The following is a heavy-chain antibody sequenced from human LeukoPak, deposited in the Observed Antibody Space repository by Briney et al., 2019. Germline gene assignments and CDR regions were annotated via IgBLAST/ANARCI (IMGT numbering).Heavy chain of an antibody. D-gene: IGHD2-15*01. V-gene: IGHV4-39*07. Sequence: SETLSLTCTVSGGSISSSSYYWGWIRQPPGKGLEWIGSIYYSGSTYYNPSLKSRVTISVDTSKNQFSLKLSSVTAADTAVYYCARDGSSGTPPPPIDPWGQGTLVTVSS. J-gene: IGHJ5*02. CDR2: IYYSGST. CDR3: ARDGSSGTPPPPIDP. CDR1: GGSISSSSYY.